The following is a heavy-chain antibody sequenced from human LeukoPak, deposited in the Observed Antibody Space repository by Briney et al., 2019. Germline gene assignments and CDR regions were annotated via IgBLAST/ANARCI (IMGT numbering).Heavy chain of an antibody. CDR1: GFTFNNYA. J-gene: IGHJ4*02. V-gene: IGHV3-23*01. Sequence: GGSLRLSCAASGFTFNNYAMSWVRQAPGKGLEWVSVISGSGGSTYYADSVKGQFTISRDNSKNTLYLQMNSLRAEDTAVYYCAKGTDRYCSGGTCAFDYWGQGTLVTVSS. CDR2: ISGSGGST. CDR3: AKGTDRYCSGGTCAFDY. D-gene: IGHD2-15*01.